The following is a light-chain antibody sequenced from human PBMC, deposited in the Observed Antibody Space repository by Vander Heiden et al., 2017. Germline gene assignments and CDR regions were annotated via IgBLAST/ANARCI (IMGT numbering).Light chain of an antibody. CDR1: QSISSY. J-gene: IGKJ2*01. V-gene: IGKV1-39*01. CDR2: AAS. CDR3: GQSDRSHT. Sequence: DIQMTQSPSSLSASVGDRVTITCRASQSISSYLNWYQQKPGKAPKLLIYAASSLQSGVPSRFSGSGSGTDFTRTISSLQPEDFATYYCGQSDRSHTFGQGTKLEIK.